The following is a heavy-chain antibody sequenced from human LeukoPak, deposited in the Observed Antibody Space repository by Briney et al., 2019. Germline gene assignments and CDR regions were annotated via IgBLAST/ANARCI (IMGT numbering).Heavy chain of an antibody. Sequence: GGSLRLSCAASGFTFSSYGMHWVRQAPGKGLEWVAFIRYDGSNKYYADSVKGRFTISRDNSKNTLYLQMNSLRAEDTAVYYCAILAHYYDSSGYSFDYWGQGTLVTVSS. CDR3: AILAHYYDSSGYSFDY. D-gene: IGHD3-22*01. V-gene: IGHV3-30*02. CDR2: IRYDGSNK. CDR1: GFTFSSYG. J-gene: IGHJ4*02.